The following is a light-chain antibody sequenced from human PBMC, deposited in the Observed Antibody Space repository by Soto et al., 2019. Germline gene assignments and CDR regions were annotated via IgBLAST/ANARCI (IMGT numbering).Light chain of an antibody. CDR3: QQYYNWPLT. Sequence: EVVMTQSPATLSVYPWERATLSCRASQTVRDNLGWYQQKPGQPPRLLIYGATTRATGIPARFSGSGSGTEFTLTISSLQSEDFAVYYCQQYYNWPLTFGGGTKVDIK. J-gene: IGKJ4*01. CDR2: GAT. V-gene: IGKV3D-15*01. CDR1: QTVRDN.